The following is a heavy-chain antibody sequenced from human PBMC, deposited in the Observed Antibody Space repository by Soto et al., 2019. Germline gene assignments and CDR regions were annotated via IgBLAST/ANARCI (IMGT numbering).Heavy chain of an antibody. D-gene: IGHD1-26*01. Sequence: QLHLQESGPGLVRPSETLSLTCTVSGGSINEFAYYWGWIRQPPGKVLEWIGTVYHNENTYYNPSLKSRVTISVDTAKNPFSLNLRSVTAADTAISFCARRELYYGSPGWFDPWGQGALVTVSS. CDR1: GGSINEFAYY. J-gene: IGHJ5*02. V-gene: IGHV4-39*01. CDR3: ARRELYYGSPGWFDP. CDR2: VYHNENT.